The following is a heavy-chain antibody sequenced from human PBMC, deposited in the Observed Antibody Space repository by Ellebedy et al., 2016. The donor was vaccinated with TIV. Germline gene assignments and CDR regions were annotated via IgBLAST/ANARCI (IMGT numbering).Heavy chain of an antibody. D-gene: IGHD4-17*01. CDR3: ARDLHFGDYINYGIDV. V-gene: IGHV3-33*01. CDR1: GFTFTSHG. Sequence: GESLKISCAASGFTFTSHGIHWVRQAPGKGLEWVAVIWHDGHNKHYADSVKGRFTISRDNSRNTVYLQMNSLRAEDTAVYYCARDLHFGDYINYGIDVWGQGTSVTVSS. CDR2: IWHDGHNK. J-gene: IGHJ6*02.